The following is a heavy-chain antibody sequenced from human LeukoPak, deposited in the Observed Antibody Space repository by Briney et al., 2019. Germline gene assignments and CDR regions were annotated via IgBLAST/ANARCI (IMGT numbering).Heavy chain of an antibody. CDR1: GFTFSDYY. J-gene: IGHJ4*02. D-gene: IGHD5-12*01. CDR2: ISSSSYT. V-gene: IGHV3-11*05. Sequence: GGSLRLSCAASGFTFSDYYMSWIRQAPGKGLEWVSYISSSSYTNYADSVKGRFTISRDNAKNSLYLQMNSLRAEDTAVYYCAREAGSGYDWGNFDYWGQGTLVTVSS. CDR3: AREAGSGYDWGNFDY.